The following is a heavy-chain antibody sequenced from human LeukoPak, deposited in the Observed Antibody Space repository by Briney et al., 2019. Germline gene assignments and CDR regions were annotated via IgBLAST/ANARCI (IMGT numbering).Heavy chain of an antibody. Sequence: SETLSLTCTVSGGSSSSYHWSWIRQPPGKGLEWIGDIYYSGSTNYNPSLKSRVTISVDTSKKQFSLKVSSVTAADTAVYYCARVYGSSQNYYGMDVWGQGTTVTVSS. CDR2: IYYSGST. J-gene: IGHJ6*02. V-gene: IGHV4-59*08. CDR1: GGSSSSYH. CDR3: ARVYGSSQNYYGMDV. D-gene: IGHD6-6*01.